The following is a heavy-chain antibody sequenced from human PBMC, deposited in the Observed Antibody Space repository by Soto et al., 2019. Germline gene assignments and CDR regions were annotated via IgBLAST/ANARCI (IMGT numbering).Heavy chain of an antibody. CDR1: GYTFTSYG. J-gene: IGHJ4*02. CDR3: AXDLPPQDY. Sequence: QVQLVQSGAEVKKPGASVKVSCKASGYTFTSYGISWVRXXPGQGLEWMGWIRPYNGNTNYAQKLQGRVTMTTDTSXSXAXXXXXXXXXXDTAVYYCAXDLPPQDYWGQGTLVTVSS. V-gene: IGHV1-18*01. CDR2: IRPYNGNT.